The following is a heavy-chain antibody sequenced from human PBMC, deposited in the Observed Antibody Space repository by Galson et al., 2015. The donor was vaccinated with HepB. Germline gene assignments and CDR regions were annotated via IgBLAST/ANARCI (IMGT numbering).Heavy chain of an antibody. J-gene: IGHJ4*02. CDR2: IYSDGST. D-gene: IGHD1-26*01. Sequence: SLRLSCAASGFTVSNNYMSWVRQAPGKALDWVSVIYSDGSTFYADSVKDRFTISRDTSENTLFLQMDSLRDEDTAVYYCARGGGTFDFWGLGTLVTVSS. CDR1: GFTVSNNY. V-gene: IGHV3-66*01. CDR3: ARGGGTFDF.